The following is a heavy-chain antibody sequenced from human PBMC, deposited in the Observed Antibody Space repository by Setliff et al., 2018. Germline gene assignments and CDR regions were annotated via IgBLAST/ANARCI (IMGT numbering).Heavy chain of an antibody. CDR3: ARVRDCSGGICHRGFHHHMDV. J-gene: IGHJ6*03. V-gene: IGHV1-69*13. CDR2: IIPMFGTT. Sequence: SVKVSCKASGGTFSTYAINWVRQAPGQGLEWMGGIIPMFGTTNYARKFQGRVTITADESTITAYMELSSLRSEDTAVYYCARVRDCSGGICHRGFHHHMDVWGKGTTVTVSS. CDR1: GGTFSTYA. D-gene: IGHD2-15*01.